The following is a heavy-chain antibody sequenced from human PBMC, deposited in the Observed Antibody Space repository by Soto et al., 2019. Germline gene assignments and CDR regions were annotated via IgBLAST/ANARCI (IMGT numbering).Heavy chain of an antibody. CDR3: ARGGVAARPDFDY. V-gene: IGHV4-34*01. D-gene: IGHD6-6*01. CDR2: INHSGST. Sequence: SETLSLTCAVYGGSFSGYYWSWIRQPPGKGLEWIGEINHSGSTNYNPSLKSRVTISVDTSKNQFSLKLSSVTAADTAVYYCARGGVAARPDFDYWGQGTLVTVSS. CDR1: GGSFSGYY. J-gene: IGHJ4*02.